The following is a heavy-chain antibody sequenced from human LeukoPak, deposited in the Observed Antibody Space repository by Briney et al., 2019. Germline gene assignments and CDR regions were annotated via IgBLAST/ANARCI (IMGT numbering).Heavy chain of an antibody. Sequence: ASVKVSCKASGYTFTSNYLHWLRQAPGQGLEWMGIINPNGGTASYAQKFQGRVTMTTDTSTSTLYMEFSALRSDDTAVFYCAGAFTGGVLDFWGQGTLVTVSS. CDR2: INPNGGTA. D-gene: IGHD3-16*01. J-gene: IGHJ4*02. CDR1: GYTFTSNY. CDR3: AGAFTGGVLDF. V-gene: IGHV1-46*01.